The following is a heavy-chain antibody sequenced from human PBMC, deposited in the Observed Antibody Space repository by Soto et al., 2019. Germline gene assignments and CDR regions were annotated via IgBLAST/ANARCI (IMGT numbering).Heavy chain of an antibody. CDR2: ISYDGSNK. D-gene: IGHD2-2*01. CDR3: ARDSLDIVLVPAAIASYYYGMDV. CDR1: GFTFSSYA. J-gene: IGHJ6*02. Sequence: QVQLVESGGGVVQPGRSLRLSCAASGFTFSSYAMHWVRQAPGKGLEWVAVISYDGSNKYYPDSVKGRFTISRDNSKNTLYLQMNSLRAEDTAVYYCARDSLDIVLVPAAIASYYYGMDVWGQGTTVTVSS. V-gene: IGHV3-30-3*01.